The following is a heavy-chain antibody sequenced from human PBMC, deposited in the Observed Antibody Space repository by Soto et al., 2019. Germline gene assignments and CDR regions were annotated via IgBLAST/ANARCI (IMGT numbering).Heavy chain of an antibody. CDR1: GFIVSTNY. CDR2: LHSGGNT. Sequence: EVQGVESGGGLVQPGGSLRLSCAASGFIVSTNYMSWVRQAPGKGLEWLAVLHSGGNTYYADSVRGRVTISRDPSKNTLYSQMYNLIDADSAVPTCAARLWHRPFDYWGRGTLVTVSS. J-gene: IGHJ4*02. V-gene: IGHV3-66*01. CDR3: AARLWHRPFDY.